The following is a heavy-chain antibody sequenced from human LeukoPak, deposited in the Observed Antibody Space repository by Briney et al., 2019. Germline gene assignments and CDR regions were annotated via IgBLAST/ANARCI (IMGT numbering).Heavy chain of an antibody. D-gene: IGHD3-10*01. CDR2: IYTSGST. Sequence: SETLSLTCTVSGGSISSYYWTWIRQPAGKGLEWIGRIYTSGSTNYNPSPKSRVTMSVDTSKNQFSLKLSSVTAADTAVYYCARSAITMVRGVIISSHFDYWGQGTLVTVSS. V-gene: IGHV4-4*07. CDR3: ARSAITMVRGVIISSHFDY. CDR1: GGSISSYY. J-gene: IGHJ4*02.